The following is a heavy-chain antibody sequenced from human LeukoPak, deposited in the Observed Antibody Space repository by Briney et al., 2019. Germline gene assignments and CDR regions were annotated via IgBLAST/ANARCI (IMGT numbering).Heavy chain of an antibody. CDR2: INQGGGVK. Sequence: PGGSLRLSCAASGFTFSSYWMSWVRQAPGKGLEWVANINQGGGVKYYVDSVKGRLTISRDDAEKSLYVQMNSLRDAGTAMSYLARVGYSGWNLEYWGQGTLVTVSS. J-gene: IGHJ4*02. D-gene: IGHD1-26*01. CDR3: ARVGYSGWNLEY. CDR1: GFTFSSYW. V-gene: IGHV3-7*01.